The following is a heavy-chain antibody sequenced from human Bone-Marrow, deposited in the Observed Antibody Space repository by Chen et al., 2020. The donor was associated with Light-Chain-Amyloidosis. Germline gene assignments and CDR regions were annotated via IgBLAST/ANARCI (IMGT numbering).Heavy chain of an antibody. V-gene: IGHV4-61*01. CDR1: GDSVTSGRNY. J-gene: IGHJ4*02. CDR3: ARSPAGYYGSGSYYYFDF. Sequence: QVQLLESGPGLVKPSETLSLTCTVSGDSVTSGRNYWSWIRQPPGKGLEWIGYIYYSGSTNYSPSLESRITISVDTSKNQLSLKLNSVTAADTAVYYCARSPAGYYGSGSYYYFDFWGQGTLVTVSS. CDR2: IYYSGST. D-gene: IGHD3-10*01.